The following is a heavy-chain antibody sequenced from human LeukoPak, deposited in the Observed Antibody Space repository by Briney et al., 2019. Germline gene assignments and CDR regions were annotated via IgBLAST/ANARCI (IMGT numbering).Heavy chain of an antibody. Sequence: GGSLRLSCAASGFTFSSYSMNWVRQAPGKGLEWVSSISSSSSYIYYADSVKGRFTISRDNAKNSLYLQMNSLRAEDTAVYYCAKDGIGEHIVVVTAIPHPYYFDYWGQGTLVTVSS. D-gene: IGHD2-21*02. CDR1: GFTFSSYS. V-gene: IGHV3-21*01. J-gene: IGHJ4*02. CDR3: AKDGIGEHIVVVTAIPHPYYFDY. CDR2: ISSSSSYI.